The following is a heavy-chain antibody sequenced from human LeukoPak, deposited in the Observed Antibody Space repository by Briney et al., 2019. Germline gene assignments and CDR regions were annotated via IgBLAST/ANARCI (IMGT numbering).Heavy chain of an antibody. Sequence: KPSETLSLTCAVYGGSFSGYYWSWIRQLPGKGLEWIGEINHSGSTNYNPSLKSRVTISVDTSKNQFSLKLSSVTAADTAVYYCARGNHCSSTSCYRVRWFDPWGQGTLVTVSS. CDR3: ARGNHCSSTSCYRVRWFDP. CDR2: INHSGST. D-gene: IGHD2-2*01. J-gene: IGHJ5*02. V-gene: IGHV4-34*01. CDR1: GGSFSGYY.